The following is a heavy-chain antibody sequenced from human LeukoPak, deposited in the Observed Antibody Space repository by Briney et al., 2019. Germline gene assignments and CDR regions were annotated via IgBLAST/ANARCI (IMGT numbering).Heavy chain of an antibody. V-gene: IGHV4-34*01. CDR1: GGSFSGYY. CDR2: INHSGST. J-gene: IGHJ6*03. D-gene: IGHD2-2*01. Sequence: SETLSLTCAVYGGSFSGYYWSWIRQPPGKGLEWIGEINHSGSTNYNPSLKSRVTISVDTSKNQFSLKLSSVTAADTAVYYCARARYCSSTSCYGPNYYYYYYMDVWGKGTTVTVSS. CDR3: ARARYCSSTSCYGPNYYYYYYMDV.